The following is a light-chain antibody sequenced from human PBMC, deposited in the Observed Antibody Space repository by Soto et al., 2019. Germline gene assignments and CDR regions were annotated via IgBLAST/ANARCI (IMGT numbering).Light chain of an antibody. CDR1: SSDVGAYNY. J-gene: IGLJ1*01. CDR3: SSYTRSSTPYV. Sequence: QSVLTQPASVSGSPGQSITISCTGTSSDVGAYNYVSWYQQYPGKAPKLMIYNVNNRPSGVSNRFSGSKSGNTASLTISGLQAEDEADYYCSSYTRSSTPYVFGTGTKLTVL. CDR2: NVN. V-gene: IGLV2-14*01.